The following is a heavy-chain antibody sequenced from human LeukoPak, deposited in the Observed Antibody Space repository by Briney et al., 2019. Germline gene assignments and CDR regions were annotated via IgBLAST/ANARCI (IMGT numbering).Heavy chain of an antibody. CDR3: ARSRALAVAGIYLFY. J-gene: IGHJ4*02. Sequence: PGGALRLSCVRSGVTFNNYGMSWVGQAPGKGVEWGSAISGSGGRTYYAASVNRPFTISRDNSKNTLYLQMNSLRAEDTAVYYCARSRALAVAGIYLFYWGQGTLVTVSS. V-gene: IGHV3-23*01. CDR2: ISGSGGRT. D-gene: IGHD6-19*01. CDR1: GVTFNNYG.